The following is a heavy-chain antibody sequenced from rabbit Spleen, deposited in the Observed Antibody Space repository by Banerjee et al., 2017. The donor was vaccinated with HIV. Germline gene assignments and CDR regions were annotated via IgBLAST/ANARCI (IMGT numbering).Heavy chain of an antibody. CDR1: GFDFSNYG. Sequence: QEQLVESGGGLVQPGGSLKLSCKASGFDFSNYGVSWVRQAPGKGLEWIGYIEPIFGNTYYADWVNGRFTISTDNAQNTLYLQLSSLTAADTATYFCTIATMTMVITDLWGPGTLVTV. J-gene: IGHJ4*01. V-gene: IGHV1S47*01. D-gene: IGHD2-1*01. CDR2: IEPIFGNT. CDR3: TIATMTMVITDL.